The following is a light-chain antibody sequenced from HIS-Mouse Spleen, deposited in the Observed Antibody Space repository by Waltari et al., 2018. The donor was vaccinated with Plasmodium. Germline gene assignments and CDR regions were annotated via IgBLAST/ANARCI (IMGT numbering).Light chain of an antibody. CDR3: AAWDDSLSGLWV. Sequence: QSVLTQPPSASGTPGQRVTISCSVSSSHTGSNYVYWYQQLPGTAPKLLIYRNNQRPSGVPDRFSGSKSGTSASLAISGLRSEDEADYYCAAWDDSLSGLWVFGGGTKLTVL. J-gene: IGLJ3*02. CDR1: SSHTGSNY. CDR2: RNN. V-gene: IGLV1-47*01.